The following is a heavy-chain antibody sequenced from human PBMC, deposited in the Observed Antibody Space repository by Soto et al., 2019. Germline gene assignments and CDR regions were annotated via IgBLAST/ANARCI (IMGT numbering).Heavy chain of an antibody. J-gene: IGHJ5*02. CDR2: ISYTGST. Sequence: QVQLQESGPGLVKPSETLSLGCTVSGGSISNYYWNWIRQPPGKPLEWIGYISYTGSTNYNPSLKSRVAISIDTSNNQFSLKLSSVTAADTAVYYCAKGGTYSSLLIRERFDPWGQGALVTVSS. D-gene: IGHD6-6*01. CDR1: GGSISNYY. V-gene: IGHV4-59*01. CDR3: AKGGTYSSLLIRERFDP.